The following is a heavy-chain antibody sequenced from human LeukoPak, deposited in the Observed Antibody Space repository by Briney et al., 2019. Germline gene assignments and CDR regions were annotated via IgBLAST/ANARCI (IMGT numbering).Heavy chain of an antibody. Sequence: GGSLRLSCAASGHTFSTYWMSWVRQAPGKGLEWVANIKQDGSEKYYVDSAKGRFTISSDIASNTLYLQMNSLRVEDTAVYFCVRARLIRLENFFDYWGQGTLVTVSS. D-gene: IGHD2-21*01. J-gene: IGHJ4*02. V-gene: IGHV3-7*01. CDR2: IKQDGSEK. CDR1: GHTFSTYW. CDR3: VRARLIRLENFFDY.